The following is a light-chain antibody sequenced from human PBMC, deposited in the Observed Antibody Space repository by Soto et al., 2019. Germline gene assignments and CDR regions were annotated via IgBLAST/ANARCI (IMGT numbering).Light chain of an antibody. Sequence: QSVLTQPPSVSAAPGQKVTMSGSGSSSNIWGNSVSWYKQFPGTGPKLLIYDDIKRPSGIPDRVSGSKSGTSATLGITGFQTGDEADYYCGSWDSSLSADAFGTGTKVTVL. CDR1: SSNIWGNS. V-gene: IGLV1-51*01. CDR2: DDI. J-gene: IGLJ1*01. CDR3: GSWDSSLSADA.